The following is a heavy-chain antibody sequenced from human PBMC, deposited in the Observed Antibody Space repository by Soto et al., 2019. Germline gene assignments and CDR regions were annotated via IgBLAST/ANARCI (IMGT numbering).Heavy chain of an antibody. CDR1: GGSSSSVGYY. CDR3: ARSMSTVVTLDY. J-gene: IGHJ4*02. CDR2: IYYSGST. D-gene: IGHD4-17*01. Sequence: SETLSLTCTVSGGSSSSVGYYWSCIRQHPGKGLEWIGYIYYSGSTYYNPSLKSRVTISVDTSKNQFSLKLSSVTAADTAVYYCARSMSTVVTLDYWGQGTLVTVSS. V-gene: IGHV4-31*03.